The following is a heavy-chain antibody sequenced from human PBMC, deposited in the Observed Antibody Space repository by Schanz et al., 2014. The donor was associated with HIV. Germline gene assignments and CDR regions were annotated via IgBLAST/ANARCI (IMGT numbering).Heavy chain of an antibody. D-gene: IGHD3-10*01. CDR1: GFTFSSYA. V-gene: IGHV3-30-3*01. CDR2: ISYDGSNK. CDR3: ARASVTDFLDY. Sequence: QVQLVESGGGVVQPGRSLRLSCAASGFTFSSYAMHWVRQAAGKGLEWVAVISYDGSNKNYADSVKGRFTISRDDAKSSLFLQMNSLRAEDTAVYYCARASVTDFLDYWGQGTLVTVSS. J-gene: IGHJ4*02.